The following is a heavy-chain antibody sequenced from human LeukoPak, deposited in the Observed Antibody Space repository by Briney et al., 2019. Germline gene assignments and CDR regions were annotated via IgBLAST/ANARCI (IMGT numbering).Heavy chain of an antibody. V-gene: IGHV3-7*01. Sequence: PGGSLRLSCAASGFTFNSYGIHWVRQAPGKGLEWVANIKQDGSEKYYVDSVKGRFTISRDNAKNSLYLQMNSLRAEDTGVYYCARDRSDILTGYNDAFDFWGRGTMVTVSS. D-gene: IGHD3-9*01. J-gene: IGHJ3*01. CDR1: GFTFNSYG. CDR2: IKQDGSEK. CDR3: ARDRSDILTGYNDAFDF.